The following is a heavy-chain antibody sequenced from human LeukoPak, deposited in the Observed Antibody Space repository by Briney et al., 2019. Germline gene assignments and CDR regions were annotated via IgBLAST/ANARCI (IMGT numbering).Heavy chain of an antibody. J-gene: IGHJ4*02. CDR3: AKDESSGWYYFDY. Sequence: GGSLRLSCAASGFTFSSYAMSWVRQAPGKGLEWVSAISGSGGSTYYADSVKGRFTISRDNSKNTLYLQMNGLRAEDTAVYYCAKDESSGWYYFDYWGQGTLVTVSS. D-gene: IGHD6-19*01. V-gene: IGHV3-23*01. CDR1: GFTFSSYA. CDR2: ISGSGGST.